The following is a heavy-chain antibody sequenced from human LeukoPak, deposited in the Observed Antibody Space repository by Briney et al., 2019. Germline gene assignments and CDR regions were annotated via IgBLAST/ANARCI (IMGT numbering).Heavy chain of an antibody. Sequence: SETLSLTCTVSGGSISSGDYYWSWIRQPPGKGLEWIGYIYYSGSTYYNPSLKSRVTMSVDTSKNQFSLKLSSVTAADTAVYYCARVGNWWELDYWGQGTLVTVSS. D-gene: IGHD2-15*01. J-gene: IGHJ4*02. V-gene: IGHV4-30-4*08. CDR2: IYYSGST. CDR1: GGSISSGDYY. CDR3: ARVGNWWELDY.